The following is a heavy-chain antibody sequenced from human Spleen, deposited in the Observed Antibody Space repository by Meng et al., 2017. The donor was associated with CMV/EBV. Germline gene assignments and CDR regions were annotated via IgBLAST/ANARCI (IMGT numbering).Heavy chain of an antibody. V-gene: IGHV4-61*02. CDR3: ARAHGYCSGGSCSEYNWFDP. J-gene: IGHJ5*02. Sequence: VQPHESVPRTVHPSQDPFLTGTGAVCSISSGGYYWSWIRQPAGKGLEWIGRIYTSGSTNYNPSLKSRVTMSVDTSKNQFSLKLSSVTAADTAVYYCARAHGYCSGGSCSEYNWFDPWGQGTLVTVSS. CDR2: IYTSGST. CDR1: VCSISSGGYY. D-gene: IGHD2-15*01.